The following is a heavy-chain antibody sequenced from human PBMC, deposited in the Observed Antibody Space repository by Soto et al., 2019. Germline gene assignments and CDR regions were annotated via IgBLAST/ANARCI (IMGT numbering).Heavy chain of an antibody. D-gene: IGHD1-1*01. CDR3: SKGIGTTRLYSMDF. CDR2: ITASGDST. V-gene: IGHV3-23*01. J-gene: IGHJ6*02. CDR1: GFTFHTYV. Sequence: GGSLRLSCVASGFTFHTYVMNWVRQAPGKGLEWVSSITASGDSTFYSDSLKGRFTISRDNSKDMVYLQMNSLRAEDTALYYCSKGIGTTRLYSMDFWGQGTTVTVS.